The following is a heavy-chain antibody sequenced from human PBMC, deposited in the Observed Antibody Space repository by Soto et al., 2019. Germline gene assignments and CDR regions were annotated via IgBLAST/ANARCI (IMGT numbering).Heavy chain of an antibody. D-gene: IGHD6-19*01. CDR3: AKADGEQWLIPHLDN. J-gene: IGHJ4*02. CDR1: GFNFKEFA. Sequence: GGSLRLSCEASGFNFKEFAMGWVLQAPGEGLEWVAGISCCGGSTSYADSVKGRFSLARDDSKSTLSLHLNSLRFEDTARYFCAKADGEQWLIPHLDNWGQGTLVTVSS. V-gene: IGHV3-23*01. CDR2: ISCCGGST.